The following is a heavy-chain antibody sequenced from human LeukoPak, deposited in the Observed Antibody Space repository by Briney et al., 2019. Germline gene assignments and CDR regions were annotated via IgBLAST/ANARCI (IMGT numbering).Heavy chain of an antibody. D-gene: IGHD7-27*01. CDR2: ISAHNGNT. CDR1: GYTFTNYG. Sequence: ASVKVSCKASGYTFTNYGITWVRQAHGQGLEWMGWISAHNGNTNYAQKLQGRVTMTTDTSTSTAYMELRSLRSDDTAVYYCARVEGAWDPLGGEGLLYYYYMDVWGKGTTVTISS. CDR3: ARVEGAWDPLGGEGLLYYYYMDV. J-gene: IGHJ6*03. V-gene: IGHV1-18*01.